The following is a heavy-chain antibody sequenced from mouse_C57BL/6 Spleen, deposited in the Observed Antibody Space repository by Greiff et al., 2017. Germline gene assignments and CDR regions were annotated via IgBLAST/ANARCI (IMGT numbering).Heavy chain of an antibody. CDR1: GYTFTSYW. Sequence: QVQLQQPGAELVMPGASVKLSCKASGYTFTSYWMHWVKQRPGQGLEWIGEIDPSDSYTNYNQKFKGKSTLTVDKSSSTAYMQLSSLTSEDSAVXYCARGGSSYRYFDVWGTGTTVTVSS. CDR2: IDPSDSYT. V-gene: IGHV1-69*01. D-gene: IGHD1-1*01. CDR3: ARGGSSYRYFDV. J-gene: IGHJ1*03.